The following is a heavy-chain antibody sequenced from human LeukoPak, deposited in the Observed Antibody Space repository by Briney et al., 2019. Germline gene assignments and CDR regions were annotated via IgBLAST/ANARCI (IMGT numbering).Heavy chain of an antibody. CDR3: ARDFGWPNELDY. D-gene: IGHD1-1*01. Sequence: SVKISCKASGGTFSSYTISWVRQAPGQGLEWMGRIIPILGIANYAQKFQGRVTITADKSTSTAYMELSSLRSEDTAVYYCARDFGWPNELDYWGQGTLVTVSS. CDR1: GGTFSSYT. CDR2: IIPILGIA. V-gene: IGHV1-69*04. J-gene: IGHJ4*02.